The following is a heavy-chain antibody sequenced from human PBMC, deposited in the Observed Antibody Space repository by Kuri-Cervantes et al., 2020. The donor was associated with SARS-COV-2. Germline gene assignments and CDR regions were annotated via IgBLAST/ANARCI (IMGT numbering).Heavy chain of an antibody. J-gene: IGHJ4*02. CDR1: EYTFTNYF. V-gene: IGHV1-46*01. Sequence: ASVKVSCKASEYTFTNYFMHWVRQAPGQGLEWMGIIDPSGGSTNYAQNFQGRVTMTRDTSTSTVYMELSSLRSEDTAVYYCARGGRASRFMFEYWGQGTLVTVSS. CDR3: ARGGRASRFMFEY. CDR2: IDPSGGST. D-gene: IGHD3-16*01.